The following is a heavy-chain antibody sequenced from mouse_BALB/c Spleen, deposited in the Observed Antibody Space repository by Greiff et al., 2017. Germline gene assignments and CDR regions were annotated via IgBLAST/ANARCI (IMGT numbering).Heavy chain of an antibody. CDR3: TRSYGNYFDY. CDR1: GYTFTSYW. J-gene: IGHJ2*01. D-gene: IGHD2-10*02. Sequence: VHVKQSGTVLARPGASVKMSCKASGYTFTSYWMHWVKQRPGQGLEWIGAIYPGNSDTSYNQKFKGKAKLTAVTSTSTAYMELSSLTNEDSAVYYCTRSYGNYFDYWGQGTTLTVSS. CDR2: IYPGNSDT. V-gene: IGHV1-5*01.